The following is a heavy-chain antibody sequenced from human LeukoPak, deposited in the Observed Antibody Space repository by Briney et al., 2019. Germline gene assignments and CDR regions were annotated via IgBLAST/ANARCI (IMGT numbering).Heavy chain of an antibody. CDR1: GFTFSSYS. J-gene: IGHJ6*03. V-gene: IGHV3-48*01. Sequence: GGSLRLSCAASGFTFSSYSMNWVRQAPGKGLEWVSYISSSSSTIYYADSVKGRFTISRDNAKSSLYLQMNSLRAEDTAVYYCARIYGSGSCYYYYYYMDVWGKGTTVTVSS. CDR3: ARIYGSGSCYYYYYYMDV. CDR2: ISSSSSTI. D-gene: IGHD3-10*01.